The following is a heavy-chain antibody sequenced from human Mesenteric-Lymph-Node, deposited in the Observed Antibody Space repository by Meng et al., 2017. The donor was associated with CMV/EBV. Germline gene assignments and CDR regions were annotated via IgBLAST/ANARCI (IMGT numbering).Heavy chain of an antibody. Sequence: GGSLRLSCAASGFTFSDYYMSWIRQAPGKGLEWVSYISSSGSTIYYADSVKGRFTISRDNAKNSLYLQMNSLRAEDTAVYYCARGNVVEWLFNYYGMDVWGQGTTVTVSS. CDR2: ISSSGSTI. D-gene: IGHD3-3*01. V-gene: IGHV3-11*04. CDR3: ARGNVVEWLFNYYGMDV. CDR1: GFTFSDYY. J-gene: IGHJ6*02.